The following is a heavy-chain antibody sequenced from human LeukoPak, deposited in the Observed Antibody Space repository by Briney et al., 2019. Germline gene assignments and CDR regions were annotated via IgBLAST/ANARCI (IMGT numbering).Heavy chain of an antibody. D-gene: IGHD6-13*01. CDR1: GFTFSSYG. Sequence: GRSLRLSCAASGFTFSSYGMHWVRQAPGKGLEWVAVISYDGSNKYYADSVKGRFTISRDNSKNTLYLQMNNLRTEDTAVYYCAKGAPYSSSSFDYWGQGTLVTVSS. CDR2: ISYDGSNK. CDR3: AKGAPYSSSSFDY. J-gene: IGHJ4*02. V-gene: IGHV3-30*18.